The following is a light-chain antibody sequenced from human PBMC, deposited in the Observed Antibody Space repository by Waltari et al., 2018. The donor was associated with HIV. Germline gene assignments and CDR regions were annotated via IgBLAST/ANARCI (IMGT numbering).Light chain of an antibody. Sequence: QSALTQPPSASGSPGQSVTLSCTGTSSDVGGYNYVSWYQQHPGQAPKPMIYEVSKRPSGVPDRFSGSKSGNTASLTISGLQAEDEADYYCCSYTSSNTYVFGTGTEVSVL. J-gene: IGLJ1*01. V-gene: IGLV2-8*01. CDR1: SSDVGGYNY. CDR3: CSYTSSNTYV. CDR2: EVS.